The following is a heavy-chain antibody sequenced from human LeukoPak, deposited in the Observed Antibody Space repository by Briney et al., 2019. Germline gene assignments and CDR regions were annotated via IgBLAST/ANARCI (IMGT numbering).Heavy chain of an antibody. Sequence: SQTLSLTCTVSGGSISSGGYYWSWIRQHPGKGLEWIGYIYYSGSPYYNPSLKSRLTISLDTSKNQFSLQLTSVTAADTAVYYCSRESGPFSPFGFWGQGTLVSVHS. V-gene: IGHV4-31*03. CDR2: IYYSGSP. CDR3: SRESGPFSPFGF. J-gene: IGHJ4*02. D-gene: IGHD1-26*01. CDR1: GGSISSGGYY.